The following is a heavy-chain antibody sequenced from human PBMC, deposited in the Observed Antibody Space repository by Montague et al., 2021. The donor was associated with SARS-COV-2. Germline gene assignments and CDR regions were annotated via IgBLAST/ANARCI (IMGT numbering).Heavy chain of an antibody. D-gene: IGHD1-7*01. CDR1: GGSISTYY. CDR2: MSDSGTA. J-gene: IGHJ6*02. CDR3: ARNPDRDLQTGTTNYGLGV. V-gene: IGHV4-59*01. Sequence: SETLSLTCSVSGGSISTYYWSWIRQPPGKGLEWIGWMSDSGTAKYNPSLDSRVTIIIDKSKNQFSLKLTSVTPADTAQYYCARNPDRDLQTGTTNYGLGVWGQGTTVIVSS.